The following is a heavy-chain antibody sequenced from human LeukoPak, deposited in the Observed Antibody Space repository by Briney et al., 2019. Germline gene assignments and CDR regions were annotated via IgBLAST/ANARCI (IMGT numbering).Heavy chain of an antibody. J-gene: IGHJ4*02. CDR2: ISAYYGNT. D-gene: IGHD3-10*01. CDR1: GYTFTTYA. V-gene: IGHV1-18*01. CDR3: AKIWNPITMVRGVIDY. Sequence: ASVKVSCKASGYTFTTYAISWVRQAPGQGLEWMGWISAYYGNTTYAQKFQGRVTMTTDTSTSTAYMELRSLRSDDTAVYYCAKIWNPITMVRGVIDYWGQGTLVTVSS.